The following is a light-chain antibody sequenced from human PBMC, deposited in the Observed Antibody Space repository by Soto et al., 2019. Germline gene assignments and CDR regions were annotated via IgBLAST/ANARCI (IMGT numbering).Light chain of an antibody. J-gene: IGKJ1*01. V-gene: IGKV1-39*01. CDR2: TAS. CDR1: QSISSY. CDR3: QQSFSIPWT. Sequence: DIQMTQSPPSMSASVGDRVSITCRASQSISSYLNWYLQEPGKAPKLLIYTASSLQGGVPSRFSGSGSGTDFTLTISSLQPEDFATYYCQQSFSIPWTFGQGTKVEIK.